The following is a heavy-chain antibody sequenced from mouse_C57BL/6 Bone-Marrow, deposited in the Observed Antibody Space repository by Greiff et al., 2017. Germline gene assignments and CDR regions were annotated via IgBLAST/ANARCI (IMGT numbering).Heavy chain of an antibody. CDR1: GYTFTSYG. J-gene: IGHJ1*03. Sequence: QVQLQQSGAELARPGASVKLSCKASGYTFTSYGISWVKQRTGQGLEWIGEIYPRSGNTYYNEKFKDKATLTADKSSSTAYMQLSSLTSEDSAVYYCARSYNWYFDVWGTGTTVTVSS. D-gene: IGHD1-1*01. CDR3: ARSYNWYFDV. CDR2: IYPRSGNT. V-gene: IGHV1-81*01.